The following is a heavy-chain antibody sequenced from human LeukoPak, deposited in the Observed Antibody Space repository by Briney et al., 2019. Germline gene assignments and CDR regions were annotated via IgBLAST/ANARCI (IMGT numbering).Heavy chain of an antibody. Sequence: ASVTVSCKASGYTFTSYGISWVRQAPGQGLEWMGWISAYNGNTNYAQKLQGRVTMTTDTSTSTAYMELRSLRSDDTAVYYCARDQGYSGYDPTNYYYGMDVWGQGTTVTVSS. V-gene: IGHV1-18*01. D-gene: IGHD5-12*01. J-gene: IGHJ6*02. CDR1: GYTFTSYG. CDR2: ISAYNGNT. CDR3: ARDQGYSGYDPTNYYYGMDV.